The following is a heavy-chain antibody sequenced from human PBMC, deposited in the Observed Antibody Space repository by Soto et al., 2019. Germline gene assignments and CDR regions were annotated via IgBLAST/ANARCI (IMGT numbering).Heavy chain of an antibody. CDR1: GFTFGRHW. CDR2: VNPEATIT. CDR3: ARANGAAYSAFDI. Sequence: EVQLVESGGGLVQPGGSLRLSCAASGFTFGRHWMHWIRQTPGEGLVSISRVNPEATITDYADSVRGRFTISRDNAKITIYLEMHSLTAADTGVYFCARANGAAYSAFDIWGQGTKVTVSS. J-gene: IGHJ3*02. D-gene: IGHD2-21*01. V-gene: IGHV3-74*01.